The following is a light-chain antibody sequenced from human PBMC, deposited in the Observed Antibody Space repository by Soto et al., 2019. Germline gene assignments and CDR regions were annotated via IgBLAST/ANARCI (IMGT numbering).Light chain of an antibody. J-gene: IGKJ4*01. CDR1: ESVRTF. V-gene: IGKV3-11*01. CDR3: QQYHNWPPLT. Sequence: DTVLTQSPGSLSLSPGERATLTCRASESVRTFLAWYQQKPGHAPRLLIYAASKRATGIPARFSGSGSGTDFTLTISSLEPEDFAVYYCQQYHNWPPLTFGGGTKVDIK. CDR2: AAS.